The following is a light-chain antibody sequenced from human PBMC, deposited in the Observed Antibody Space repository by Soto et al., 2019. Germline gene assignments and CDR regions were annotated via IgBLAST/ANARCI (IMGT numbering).Light chain of an antibody. CDR1: QGISTW. J-gene: IGKJ2*02. CDR2: DAS. CDR3: QQYNSFSGT. Sequence: DIPMTQSPSTLSASVGDRVTITCRASQGISTWLAWYQQKPGKAPKLLIYDASSLQSGVPSRFSGSGSGIEFTLTISSLQPDDFATYYCQQYNSFSGTFGQGTKLEIK. V-gene: IGKV1-5*01.